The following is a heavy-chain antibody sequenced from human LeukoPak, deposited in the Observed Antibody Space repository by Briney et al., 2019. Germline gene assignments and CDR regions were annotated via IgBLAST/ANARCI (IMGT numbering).Heavy chain of an antibody. V-gene: IGHV4-34*01. D-gene: IGHD3-10*01. CDR2: INHSGSI. J-gene: IGHJ4*02. Sequence: SETLSLTCAVYGGSFSGYYWSWIRQPPGKGLEWIGEINHSGSINYNPSLKSRVTISVDTSKNQFSLKLSSVTAADTAVYYCARGWFGELGFDYWGQGTLVTVSS. CDR3: ARGWFGELGFDY. CDR1: GGSFSGYY.